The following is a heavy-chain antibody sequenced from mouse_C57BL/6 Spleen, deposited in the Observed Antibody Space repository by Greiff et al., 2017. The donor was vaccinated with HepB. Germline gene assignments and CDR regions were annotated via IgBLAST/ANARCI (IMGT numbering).Heavy chain of an antibody. CDR3: ARVYYSNYGAMDY. Sequence: VQLQQPGAELVRPGSSVKLSCKASGYTFTSYWMHWVKQRPIQGLEWIGNIDPSDSETHYNQKFKDKATLTVDKSSSTAYMQLSSLTSEDSAVYYCARVYYSNYGAMDYWGQGTSVTVSS. CDR1: GYTFTSYW. D-gene: IGHD2-5*01. CDR2: IDPSDSET. J-gene: IGHJ4*01. V-gene: IGHV1-52*01.